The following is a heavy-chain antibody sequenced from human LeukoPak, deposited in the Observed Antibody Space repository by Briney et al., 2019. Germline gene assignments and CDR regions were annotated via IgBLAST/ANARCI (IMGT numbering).Heavy chain of an antibody. CDR1: GGSISSCSYY. Sequence: SQTLSLTCTVSGGSISSCSYYWSWIRQPAGKGLEWIGRIYTSGSTNYNPSLKSRVTISVDTSKNQFSLKLSSVTAADTAVYYCARAPLGSPAWFDPWGQGTLVTVSS. V-gene: IGHV4-61*02. D-gene: IGHD1-26*01. CDR2: IYTSGST. J-gene: IGHJ5*02. CDR3: ARAPLGSPAWFDP.